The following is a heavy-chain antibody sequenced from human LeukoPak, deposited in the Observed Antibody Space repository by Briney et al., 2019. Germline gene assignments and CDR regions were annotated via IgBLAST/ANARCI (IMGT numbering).Heavy chain of an antibody. CDR1: GYTFTSYY. D-gene: IGHD4-23*01. J-gene: IGHJ5*02. CDR2: INPSGGST. Sequence: GASVKVSCKASGYTFTSYYMHWVRQAPGQGFEWMGIINPSGGSTSYAQKFQGRATMTRGMSTSTDYMELSSLRSEDTAVYYCARDNSVEDTAWWLVPWGQGTLVTVSS. V-gene: IGHV1-46*01. CDR3: ARDNSVEDTAWWLVP.